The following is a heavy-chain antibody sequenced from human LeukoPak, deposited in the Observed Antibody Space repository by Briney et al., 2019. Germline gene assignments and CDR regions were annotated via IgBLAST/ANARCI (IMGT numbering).Heavy chain of an antibody. CDR1: GFTFSNYA. D-gene: IGHD6-13*01. CDR3: AKDRAPHSSSWYYFDY. Sequence: GGSLRLSCAASGFTFSNYAMSWVREAPGKGLEWVSAISGSGGSTYYADSVKGRFTISRDNSKNTLYLQMNSLRAEDTAVYYCAKDRAPHSSSWYYFDYWGQGTLVTVSS. CDR2: ISGSGGST. V-gene: IGHV3-23*01. J-gene: IGHJ4*02.